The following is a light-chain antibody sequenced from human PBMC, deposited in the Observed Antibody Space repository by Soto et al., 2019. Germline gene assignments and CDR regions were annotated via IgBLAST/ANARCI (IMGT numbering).Light chain of an antibody. CDR3: MQGTSWPYT. CDR1: QSPVTSDGNTY. Sequence: DVVMTQFPLSLSVIPGQPASISCRSSQSPVTSDGNTYLNWFHQRPGQSPRRLIYKISNRDSGVPDGFIGSGSGTEFTLKISRVEAEDVGIYYCMQGTSWPYTFGQGTKLE. CDR2: KIS. V-gene: IGKV2-30*01. J-gene: IGKJ2*01.